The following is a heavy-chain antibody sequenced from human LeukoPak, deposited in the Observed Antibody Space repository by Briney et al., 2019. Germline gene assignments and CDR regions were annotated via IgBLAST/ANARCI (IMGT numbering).Heavy chain of an antibody. V-gene: IGHV3-30-3*01. CDR3: ARSPGYSSSWYYFDY. Sequence: LPGGSLRLSCAASGFTFSSYAMHWVRQAPGKGLEWVAVISYDGSNKYYADSVKGRFTISRDNSKNTLYLQMNSLRAEDTAVYYCARSPGYSSSWYYFDYWGQGTLVTVSS. D-gene: IGHD6-13*01. J-gene: IGHJ4*02. CDR1: GFTFSSYA. CDR2: ISYDGSNK.